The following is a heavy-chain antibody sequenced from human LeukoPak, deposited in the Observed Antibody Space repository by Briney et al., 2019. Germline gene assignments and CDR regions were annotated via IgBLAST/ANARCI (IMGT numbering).Heavy chain of an antibody. CDR3: ARGPQDTAMAYYYYGMDV. CDR2: IKQDGSEK. D-gene: IGHD5-18*01. CDR1: GFTFSSYW. J-gene: IGHJ6*02. Sequence: PGGSLRLSCAASGFTFSSYWMSWVRQAPGKGLEWVANIKQDGSEKYYVDSVKGRFTISRDNAKNSLYLQMNSLRAEDTAVYYCARGPQDTAMAYYYYGMDVWGQGTTVTVSS. V-gene: IGHV3-7*01.